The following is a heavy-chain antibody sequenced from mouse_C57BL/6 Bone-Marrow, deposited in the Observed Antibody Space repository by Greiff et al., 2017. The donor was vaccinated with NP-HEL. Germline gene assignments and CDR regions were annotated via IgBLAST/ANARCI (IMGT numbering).Heavy chain of an antibody. J-gene: IGHJ3*01. Sequence: EVQLQQSGAELVRPGASVKLSCTASGFNIKDYYMHWVKQRPEQGLEWIGRIDPEDGDTEYAPKFQGKATMTADTSSNTAYLQLRSLTSEDTAVYYCTRGGLLAWFAYWGQGTLGTVSA. D-gene: IGHD2-3*01. V-gene: IGHV14-1*01. CDR1: GFNIKDYY. CDR2: IDPEDGDT. CDR3: TRGGLLAWFAY.